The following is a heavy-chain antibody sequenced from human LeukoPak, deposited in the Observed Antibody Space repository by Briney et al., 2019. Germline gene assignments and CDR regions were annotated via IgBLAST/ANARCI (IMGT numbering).Heavy chain of an antibody. D-gene: IGHD3-22*01. CDR3: ARTSTYYYDSSGYSDAFDI. CDR2: INPNSGGT. V-gene: IGHV1-2*02. Sequence: VSVKVSCKASGYTFTGYYMHWVRQAPGQGLEWMGWINPNSGGTNYAQKFQGRVTMTRDTSISTAYMELSRLRSDDTAVYYCARTSTYYYDSSGYSDAFDIWGQGTMVTVSS. J-gene: IGHJ3*02. CDR1: GYTFTGYY.